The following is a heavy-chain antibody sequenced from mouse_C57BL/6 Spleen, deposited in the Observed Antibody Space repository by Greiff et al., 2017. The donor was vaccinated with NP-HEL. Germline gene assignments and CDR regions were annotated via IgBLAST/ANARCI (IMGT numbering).Heavy chain of an antibody. CDR2: IYPGDGDT. D-gene: IGHD1-1*01. J-gene: IGHJ1*03. V-gene: IGHV1-80*01. CDR1: GYAFSSYW. Sequence: VQLQQSGAELVKPGASVKISCKASGYAFSSYWMNWVKQRPGKGLEWIGQIYPGDGDTNYNGKFKGKATLTADKSSSTAYMQLSSLTSEDSAVYLCARWGYYGSSYGYFDVWGTGTTVTVSS. CDR3: ARWGYYGSSYGYFDV.